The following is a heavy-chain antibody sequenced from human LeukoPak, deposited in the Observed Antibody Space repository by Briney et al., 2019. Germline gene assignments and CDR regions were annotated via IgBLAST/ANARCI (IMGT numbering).Heavy chain of an antibody. J-gene: IGHJ4*02. CDR3: AKDIVPAVAGTSDY. CDR1: GFTFDDYA. V-gene: IGHV3-9*01. Sequence: GGSLRLSCAASGFTFDDYAMHWVRHAPGKGLEWVSGISWNSGSIGYADSVKGRFTISRDNAKNSLYLQMNSLRAEDTALYYCAKDIVPAVAGTSDYWGQGTLVTVSS. D-gene: IGHD6-19*01. CDR2: ISWNSGSI.